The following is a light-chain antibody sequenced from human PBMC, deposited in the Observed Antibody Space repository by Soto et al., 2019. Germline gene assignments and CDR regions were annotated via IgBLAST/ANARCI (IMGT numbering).Light chain of an antibody. J-gene: IGKJ1*01. CDR1: QSVSGW. Sequence: EIAITQSPPTLSASAGDRATVSFRASQSVSGWLAWYQQKPGEAPKLLIYDASALKSGVPARFRGSGSGTDFTLTISSLQAEDFATYYCLLDCSSLLTFGQGTKVDIK. CDR2: DAS. V-gene: IGKV1-5*01. CDR3: LLDCSSLLT.